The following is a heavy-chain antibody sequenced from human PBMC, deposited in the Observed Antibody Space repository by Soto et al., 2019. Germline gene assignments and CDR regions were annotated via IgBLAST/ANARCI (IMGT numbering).Heavy chain of an antibody. V-gene: IGHV1-24*01. CDR1: GYTLTELS. D-gene: IGHD1-7*01. J-gene: IGHJ3*02. Sequence: ASVKVSCKVSGYTLTELSMHWVRQAPGKGLEWMGGFDPEDGETIYAQKFQGKVTMTEYTSTDTAYMELSSRRSEDTAVYYCATGWVRTTGGAFDILGQGTMVTVSS. CDR3: ATGWVRTTGGAFDI. CDR2: FDPEDGET.